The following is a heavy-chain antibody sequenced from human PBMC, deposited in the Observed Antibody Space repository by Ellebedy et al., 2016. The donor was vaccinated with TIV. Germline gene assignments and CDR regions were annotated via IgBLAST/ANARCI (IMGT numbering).Heavy chain of an antibody. CDR2: LYSGGST. CDR3: ARDAITIVGGGGMDV. J-gene: IGHJ6*02. Sequence: PGGSLRLSCAASGLTVSDNYMSWIRQAPGRGLEWVAVLYSGGSTFYADSVKGRFTVSRDNPKNTLYLQMNSLRAEDTAVYYCARDAITIVGGGGMDVWGQGTTVTVSS. D-gene: IGHD3-10*01. CDR1: GLTVSDNY. V-gene: IGHV3-53*01.